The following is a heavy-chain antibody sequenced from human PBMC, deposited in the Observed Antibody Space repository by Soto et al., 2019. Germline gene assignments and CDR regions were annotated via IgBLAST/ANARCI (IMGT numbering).Heavy chain of an antibody. CDR3: ARSKAYYGSGSYYSYWFDP. CDR2: IYHSGST. CDR1: GGSISSGNW. J-gene: IGHJ5*02. D-gene: IGHD3-10*01. V-gene: IGHV4-4*02. Sequence: SATLSLTCAASGGSISSGNWWSWVRQPPGKGLEWIGEIYHSGSTNYNPSLKSRVTISVDKSKNQFSLKLSSVTAADTAVYYCARSKAYYGSGSYYSYWFDPWGQGTLVTVSS.